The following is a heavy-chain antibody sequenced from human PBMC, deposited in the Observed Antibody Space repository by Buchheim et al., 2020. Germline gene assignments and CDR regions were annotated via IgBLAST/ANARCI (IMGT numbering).Heavy chain of an antibody. D-gene: IGHD6-13*01. V-gene: IGHV4-39*07. Sequence: QLQLQESGPGLVKPSETLSLTCTVSGGSISSSSYYWGWIRQPPGKGLEWIGSIYYSGSTYYNPSLKSRVTISVDTSTNQFSLKLSSVTAADTAVYYCARERYSSSWYYYYGMDVWGQGTT. CDR2: IYYSGST. CDR1: GGSISSSSYY. J-gene: IGHJ6*02. CDR3: ARERYSSSWYYYYGMDV.